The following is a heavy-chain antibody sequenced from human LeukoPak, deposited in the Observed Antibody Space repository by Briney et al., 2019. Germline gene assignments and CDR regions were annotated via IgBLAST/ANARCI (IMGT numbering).Heavy chain of an antibody. CDR2: ISAYNANT. Sequence: ASVKVSCKASGYSFTNYGISWVRQAPGQGLEWMGWISAYNANTNYAQKFQGRVTMTTDTSTSTAYMELRSLRSDDTAVYYCARAGSGVHKVVDIWGQGTMVTVSS. CDR1: GYSFTNYG. D-gene: IGHD1-14*01. V-gene: IGHV1-18*01. CDR3: ARAGSGVHKVVDI. J-gene: IGHJ3*02.